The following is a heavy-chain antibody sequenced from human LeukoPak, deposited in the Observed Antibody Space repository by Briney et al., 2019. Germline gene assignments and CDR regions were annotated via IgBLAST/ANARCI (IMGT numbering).Heavy chain of an antibody. D-gene: IGHD3-3*01. Sequence: GGSLRLSCAASGFAFSTYAMSWVRQAPGKGLEWVSSISGSGSNTYYADSVKGQFTISRDSSKSTLYLQMHSLRDEDTAVYYCARETVFGAVIPTCYFDYWGQGTLVTVSS. CDR2: ISGSGSNT. CDR3: ARETVFGAVIPTCYFDY. V-gene: IGHV3-23*01. CDR1: GFAFSTYA. J-gene: IGHJ4*02.